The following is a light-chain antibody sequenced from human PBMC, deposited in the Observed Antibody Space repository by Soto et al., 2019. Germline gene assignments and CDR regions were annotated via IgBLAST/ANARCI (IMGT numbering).Light chain of an antibody. J-gene: IGKJ4*01. CDR1: QSISSY. CDR3: LQHNSFVLT. V-gene: IGKV1-17*01. Sequence: DIQMTQSPSSLSASVGDRVTITCRASQSISSYLNWYQQKPGKDPKLLIYAASSLQSGVPSRFSGSGSGTEFTLTISRLQTEDFATYECLQHNSFVLTFGGGTKVDIK. CDR2: AAS.